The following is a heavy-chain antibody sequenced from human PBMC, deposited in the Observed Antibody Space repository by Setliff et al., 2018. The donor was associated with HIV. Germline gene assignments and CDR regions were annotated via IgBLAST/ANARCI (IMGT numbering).Heavy chain of an antibody. CDR1: GGSLSGYY. V-gene: IGHV4-34*01. D-gene: IGHD3-22*01. Sequence: SETLSLTCAVYGGSLSGYYWSWIRQAPGKGLEWIGEINHRGRTRYNPSLKSRVTISVETSKNQFSLKLNSVTAADTAVYYCARDVLDLVISVYGFWGQGTLVTVSS. J-gene: IGHJ4*02. CDR2: INHRGRT. CDR3: ARDVLDLVISVYGF.